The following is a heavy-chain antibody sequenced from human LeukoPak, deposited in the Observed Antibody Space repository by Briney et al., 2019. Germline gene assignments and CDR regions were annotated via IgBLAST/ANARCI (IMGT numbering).Heavy chain of an antibody. CDR1: GGSINNF. J-gene: IGHJ4*02. CDR3: AKHGGFHFDS. V-gene: IGHV4-4*02. D-gene: IGHD3-16*01. CDR2: IYHNGDT. Sequence: SETLSLTCAVSGGSINNFWSWVRQPPGKGLEWIGQIYHNGDTSYNPSLRSRVTMSIDKSKNQFSLHLNSVTAADTAMYYCAKHGGFHFDSWGQGALVTVSS.